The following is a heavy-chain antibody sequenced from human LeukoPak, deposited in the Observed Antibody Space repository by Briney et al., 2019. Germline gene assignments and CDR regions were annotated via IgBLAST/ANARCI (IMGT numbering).Heavy chain of an antibody. V-gene: IGHV3-74*01. CDR2: ISTDGSTT. D-gene: IGHD3-3*01. Sequence: GGSLRLSCAASGFTFSSDWMHWVRQAPGKGLVWVSRISTDGSTTYSADSVKGRFTISRDNTKNTLYLQMNSLRAEDTAVYYCAVNYDFWSGYPDYWGQGTLVTVSS. J-gene: IGHJ4*02. CDR1: GFTFSSDW. CDR3: AVNYDFWSGYPDY.